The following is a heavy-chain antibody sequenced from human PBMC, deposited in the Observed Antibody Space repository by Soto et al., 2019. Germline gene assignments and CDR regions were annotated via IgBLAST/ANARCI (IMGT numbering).Heavy chain of an antibody. V-gene: IGHV4-59*01. Sequence: QVQLQGSVPGLVKPSETLSLTCTFSGGSIRGYYWPWLRQPPGKGLEGIGNIYDSGNTNYNPSFTGPVIMSIDVPKAQISLTLSPVTAAGTAVYVCAIDRGGAGALYYYGMDVWGQGTTVTVSS. CDR2: IYDSGNT. CDR1: GGSIRGYY. CDR3: AIDRGGAGALYYYGMDV. D-gene: IGHD2-21*01. J-gene: IGHJ6*02.